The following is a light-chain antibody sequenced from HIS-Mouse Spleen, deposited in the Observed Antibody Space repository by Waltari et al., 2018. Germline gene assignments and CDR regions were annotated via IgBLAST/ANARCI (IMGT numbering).Light chain of an antibody. CDR1: TLPKQY. J-gene: IGLJ2*01. CDR2: KDS. Sequence: SYELTQPPSVSVSPGQTARITCSGDTLPKQYAYWYQQKPGQAPVLVIYKDSERPSWIPGRFSGPSSGTTVTLTISGVQAEDEADYYCQSADSSGTYHVVFGGGTKLTVL. CDR3: QSADSSGTYHVV. V-gene: IGLV3-25*03.